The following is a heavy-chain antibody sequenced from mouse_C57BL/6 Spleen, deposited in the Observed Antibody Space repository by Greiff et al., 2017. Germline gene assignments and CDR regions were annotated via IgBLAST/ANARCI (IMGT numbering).Heavy chain of an antibody. CDR1: GFSLTSYG. Sequence: VMLVESGPGLVQPSQSLSITCTVSGFSLTSYGVHWVRQSPGKGLEWLGVIWSGGSTDYNAAFISRLSISKDNSKSQVFFKMNSLQADDTAIYYCARSYITTVVGYFDYWGQGTTLTVSS. CDR3: ARSYITTVVGYFDY. D-gene: IGHD1-1*01. V-gene: IGHV2-2*01. J-gene: IGHJ2*01. CDR2: IWSGGST.